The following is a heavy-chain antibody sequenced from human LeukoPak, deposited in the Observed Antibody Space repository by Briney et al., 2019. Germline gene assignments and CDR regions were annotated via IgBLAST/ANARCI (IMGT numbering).Heavy chain of an antibody. J-gene: IGHJ4*02. D-gene: IGHD3-22*01. V-gene: IGHV4-61*02. CDR1: GGSISSGSYY. CDR3: ASFPYYYDSRGYYY. Sequence: RPSETLSLTCTVSGGSISSGSYYWSWIRQPAGKGLEWIGRIYTSGSTNYNPSLKSRVTISVDTSKNQFSLKLSSVTAADTAVYYCASFPYYYDSRGYYYWGQGTLVTVSS. CDR2: IYTSGST.